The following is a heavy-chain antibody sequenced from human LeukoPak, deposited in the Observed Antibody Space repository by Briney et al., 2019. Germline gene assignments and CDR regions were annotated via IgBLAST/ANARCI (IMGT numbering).Heavy chain of an antibody. CDR3: AKVGIAAAGMIGVVPDV. D-gene: IGHD6-13*01. CDR2: IWNDGSNK. Sequence: GGSLRLSCAASGFTFSSYGMHWVRQAPGKGLGRVAFIWNDGSNKYCADSVKGRFTISRDNSKNTLYLQINSLRAEDTAVYYCAKVGIAAAGMIGVVPDVWGKGTTVTVSS. V-gene: IGHV3-30*02. J-gene: IGHJ6*04. CDR1: GFTFSSYG.